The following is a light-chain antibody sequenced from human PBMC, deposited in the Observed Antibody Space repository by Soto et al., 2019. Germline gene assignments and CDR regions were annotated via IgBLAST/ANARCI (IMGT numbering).Light chain of an antibody. Sequence: QSVLTQPASVSGSPGQSITISCTGTSSDVGSYNYVSWYQQHPGKAPKLMIYEVSDRPSGISSRFSGSKSGNTASLTISGLQPDDEADYYCSSYTSSSTLFGTGTKLTVL. CDR1: SSDVGSYNY. J-gene: IGLJ1*01. CDR2: EVS. V-gene: IGLV2-14*01. CDR3: SSYTSSSTL.